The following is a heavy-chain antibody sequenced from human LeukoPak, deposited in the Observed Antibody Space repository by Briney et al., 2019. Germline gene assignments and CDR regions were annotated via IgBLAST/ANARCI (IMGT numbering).Heavy chain of an antibody. Sequence: ETSETLSLTCAVYGGSFSTYYWSWIRQPPGKGLEWVGEINHSGSTNYNPSLKSRVTTSIDTSKNQFSLKLTSVTAADTAVYYCARPGGRSGLAEYFQYWGQGTLVTVSS. V-gene: IGHV4-34*01. CDR1: GGSFSTYY. D-gene: IGHD6-19*01. J-gene: IGHJ1*01. CDR3: ARPGGRSGLAEYFQY. CDR2: INHSGST.